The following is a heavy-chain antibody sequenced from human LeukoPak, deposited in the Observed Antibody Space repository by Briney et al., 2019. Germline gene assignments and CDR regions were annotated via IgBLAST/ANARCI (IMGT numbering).Heavy chain of an antibody. V-gene: IGHV3-21*01. CDR1: GFTVSSNY. D-gene: IGHD2-8*01. CDR2: ISSSSSYI. J-gene: IGHJ4*02. Sequence: GGSLRLSCAASGFTVSSNYMSWVRQAPGKGLEWVSSISSSSSYIYYADSVKGRFTISRDNAKNSLYLQMNSLRAEDTAVYYCAKEYCSNSVCHSLDYWGQGTLVTVSS. CDR3: AKEYCSNSVCHSLDY.